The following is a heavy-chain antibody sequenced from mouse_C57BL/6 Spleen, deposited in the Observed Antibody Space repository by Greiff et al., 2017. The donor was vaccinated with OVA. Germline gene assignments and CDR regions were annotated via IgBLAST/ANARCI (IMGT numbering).Heavy chain of an antibody. J-gene: IGHJ4*01. D-gene: IGHD3-1*01. V-gene: IGHV1-62-2*01. CDR2: FYPGSGSI. CDR1: GYTFTEYS. Sequence: QVQLQESGAELVKPGASVKLSCTASGYTFTEYSIHWVKQRSGQGLEWIGWFYPGSGSIKYNEKFKDKATLTADKSSCTVYLELSRLTSDVSAVYFCARHEEWGYFKVGLGYWGQGTPVTGSP. CDR3: ARHEEWGYFKVGLGY.